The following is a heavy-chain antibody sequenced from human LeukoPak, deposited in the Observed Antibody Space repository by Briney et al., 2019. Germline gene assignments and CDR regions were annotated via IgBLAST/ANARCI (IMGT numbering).Heavy chain of an antibody. CDR2: MSSRGTYI. D-gene: IGHD3-10*01. CDR3: ARELSWGFSFDY. V-gene: IGHV3-21*01. CDR1: GFTFRDYS. Sequence: GGSLRLSCAASGFTFRDYSMNWVRHVPGKGLECISSMSSRGTYIYYADAVKGRFTISRDNTQSSVFLQMNSLRVDDTAIYYCARELSWGFSFDYWGQGTLVTVSS. J-gene: IGHJ4*02.